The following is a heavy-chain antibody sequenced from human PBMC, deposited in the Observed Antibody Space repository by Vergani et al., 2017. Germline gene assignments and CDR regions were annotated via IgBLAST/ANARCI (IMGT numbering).Heavy chain of an antibody. V-gene: IGHV4-31*03. CDR2: IYYSGST. Sequence: QVQLQESGPGLVKPSQTLSLTCTVSGGSISSGGYYWSWIRQHPGKGLEWIGYIYYSGSTYYNPSLKRRVTISVDTSKNQFSLKLSSVTAADTAVYYCARDGASSSWSAFDYGGQGTLVTVSS. J-gene: IGHJ4*02. D-gene: IGHD6-13*01. CDR1: GGSISSGGYY. CDR3: ARDGASSSWSAFDY.